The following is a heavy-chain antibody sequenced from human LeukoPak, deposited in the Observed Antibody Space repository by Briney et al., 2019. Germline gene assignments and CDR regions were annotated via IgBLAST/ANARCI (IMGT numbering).Heavy chain of an antibody. CDR3: ARGRDLSYYDFWSGYDYYYYMDV. CDR2: ISAYNGNT. Sequence: ASVKVSCKASGGTFSSYAISWVRQAPGQGLEWMGWISAYNGNTNYAQKLQGRVTMTTDTSTSTAYMELRSLRSDDTAVYYCARGRDLSYYDFWSGYDYYYYMDVWGKGTTVTVSS. D-gene: IGHD3-3*01. V-gene: IGHV1-18*01. CDR1: GGTFSSYA. J-gene: IGHJ6*03.